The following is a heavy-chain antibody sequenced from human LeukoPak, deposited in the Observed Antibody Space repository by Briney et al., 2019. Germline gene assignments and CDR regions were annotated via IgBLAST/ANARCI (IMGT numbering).Heavy chain of an antibody. CDR2: ISPSGDIA. D-gene: IGHD3-10*01. CDR1: GFTFSNYV. J-gene: IGHJ4*02. V-gene: IGHV3-23*01. CDR3: AKDDAWLRFGE. Sequence: GGSLRLSCAASGFTFSNYVMSWVRQAPGKGLEWVSGISPSGDIAYYADSVKGRFTISRDNSKNTLYLEVISLTAEDTAVYYCAKDDAWLRFGEWSQGTLVTVSS.